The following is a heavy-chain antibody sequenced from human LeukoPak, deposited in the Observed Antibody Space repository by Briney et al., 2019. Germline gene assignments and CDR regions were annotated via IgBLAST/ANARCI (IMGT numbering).Heavy chain of an antibody. CDR2: ISYDGSNK. CDR3: ARLPLVTAAA. CDR1: GFIFSDYW. Sequence: GGSLRLSCVTSGFIFSDYWMGWVRQAPGKGLEWVAVISYDGSNKYYADSVKGRFTISRDNSKNTLYLQMNGLRAEDTAVYYCARLPLVTAAAWGQGTLVTVSS. V-gene: IGHV3-30*03. D-gene: IGHD2-21*02. J-gene: IGHJ5*02.